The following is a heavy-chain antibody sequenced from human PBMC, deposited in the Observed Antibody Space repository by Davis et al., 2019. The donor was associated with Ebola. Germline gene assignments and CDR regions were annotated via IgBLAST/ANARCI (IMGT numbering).Heavy chain of an antibody. CDR3: ARDQVVTASPYYYYYGMDV. CDR1: GGSFSGYY. J-gene: IGHJ6*04. V-gene: IGHV4-34*01. CDR2: INHSGST. D-gene: IGHD2-21*02. Sequence: PSETLSLTCAVYGGSFSGYYWSWIRQPPGKGLEWIGEINHSGSTNYNPSLKSRVTISVDTSKNQFSLKLSSVTAADTAVYYCARDQVVTASPYYYYYGMDVWGKGTTVTVSS.